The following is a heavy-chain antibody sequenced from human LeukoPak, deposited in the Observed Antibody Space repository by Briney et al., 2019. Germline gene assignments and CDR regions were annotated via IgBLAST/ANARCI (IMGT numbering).Heavy chain of an antibody. V-gene: IGHV4-59*08. CDR1: GGSLSGYY. D-gene: IGHD2-15*01. J-gene: IGHJ3*02. CDR3: ARSRNATPNLWAFDI. CDR2: VYESDST. Sequence: PSETLSLTCTVSGGSLSGYYWSWIPQPPGKGLEGIGYVYESDSTNYNPSLSSRVIILLDRIKHQFLLTLNCMTAADTAVYHCARSRNATPNLWAFDIRGQGTMVTVSP.